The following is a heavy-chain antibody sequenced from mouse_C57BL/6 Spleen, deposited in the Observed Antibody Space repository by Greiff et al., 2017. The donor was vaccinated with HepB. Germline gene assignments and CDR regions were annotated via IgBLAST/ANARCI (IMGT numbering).Heavy chain of an antibody. CDR2: IYPRSGNT. D-gene: IGHD2-2*01. J-gene: IGHJ4*01. CDR3: ARCGYDEGDAMDY. V-gene: IGHV1-81*01. CDR1: GYTFTSYG. Sequence: QVQLKESGAELARPGASVKLSCKASGYTFTSYGISWVKQRTGQGLEWIGEIYPRSGNTYYNEKFKGKATLTADKSSSTAYMELRSLTSEDSAVYFCARCGYDEGDAMDYWGQGTSVTVSS.